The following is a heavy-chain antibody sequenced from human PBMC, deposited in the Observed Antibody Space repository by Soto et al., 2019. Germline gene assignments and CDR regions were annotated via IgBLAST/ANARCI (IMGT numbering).Heavy chain of an antibody. J-gene: IGHJ4*02. CDR1: GYTFTSYG. V-gene: IGHV1-18*01. Sequence: ASVKVSCKASGYTFTSYGISWVRQAPGQGLEWMGWISAYNGNTNYAQKLQGRVTMTTDTSTSTAYMELRSLRSDDTAVYYCARDGWAKDILTGYYTRRVDYWGQGTLVTVSS. D-gene: IGHD3-9*01. CDR2: ISAYNGNT. CDR3: ARDGWAKDILTGYYTRRVDY.